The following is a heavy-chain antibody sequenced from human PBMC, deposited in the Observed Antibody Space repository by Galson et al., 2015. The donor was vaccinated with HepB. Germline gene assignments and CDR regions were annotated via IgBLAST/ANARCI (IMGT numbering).Heavy chain of an antibody. V-gene: IGHV3-30*18. CDR3: AKDKGTYYYYYYMDV. Sequence: SLRLSCAASGFTSSYGMHWVRQAPGKVLEWVAATSYDGIKKDYLDSVKGRFTISRDNSKNTMYLQMNSLRDEDTAVYYCAKDKGTYYYYYYMDVWGKGAAVTVSS. CDR1: GFTSSYG. CDR2: TSYDGIKK. D-gene: IGHD1-1*01. J-gene: IGHJ6*03.